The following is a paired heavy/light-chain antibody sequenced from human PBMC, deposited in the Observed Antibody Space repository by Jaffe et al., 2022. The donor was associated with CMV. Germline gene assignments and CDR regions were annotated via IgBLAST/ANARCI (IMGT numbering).Light chain of an antibody. CDR2: SNN. V-gene: IGLV1-44*01. CDR1: SSNIGSNT. J-gene: IGLJ3*02. Sequence: QSVLTQPPSASGTPGQRVTLSCSGSSSNIGSNTVDWYQQLPGTAPKLLIYSNNQRPSGVPDRFSASKSGTSASLAISGLQSEDEADYYCAAWDDSLNGWLFGGGTKLTVL. CDR3: AAWDDSLNGWL.
Heavy chain of an antibody. CDR1: GFTLSDHY. D-gene: IGHD3-16*01. Sequence: QVQVVESGGGLVKPGGSLRLSCEASGFTLSDHYMSWIRQAPGKGLEWISYSSTSGRSIYYADSVKGRFTISRDNAKNSLSLQMNSLRAEDTAVYYCARVSGGRYTMKEYGMDVWGQGTPVTVSS. V-gene: IGHV3-11*01. CDR3: ARVSGGRYTMKEYGMDV. J-gene: IGHJ6*02. CDR2: SSTSGRSI.